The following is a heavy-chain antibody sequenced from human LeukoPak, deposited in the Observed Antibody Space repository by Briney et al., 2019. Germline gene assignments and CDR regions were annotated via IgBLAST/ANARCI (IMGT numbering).Heavy chain of an antibody. CDR2: ISGSGGST. J-gene: IGHJ4*02. CDR1: GFMFSSYA. V-gene: IGHV3-23*01. CDR3: ARDRGYTSGWPNFDY. Sequence: PGGSLRLSCAASGFMFSSYAMSWVRQAPGKGLEWVSAISGSGGSTYYADSVKGRFTISRDNSKNTLYLQMNSLRGDDTAVYYCARDRGYTSGWPNFDYWGQGTLVTVSS. D-gene: IGHD6-19*01.